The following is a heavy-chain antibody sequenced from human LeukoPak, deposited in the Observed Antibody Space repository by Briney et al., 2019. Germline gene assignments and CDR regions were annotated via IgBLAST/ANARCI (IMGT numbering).Heavy chain of an antibody. CDR1: GGSISSYY. Sequence: PSETLSLTCTVSGGSISSYYWSWIRQPPGKGLEWIGCIYYSGSTNYNPSLKSRVTISVDTSKNQFSLKLSSVTAADTAVYYCARGFGYTFPYYFDYWGQGTLVTVSS. V-gene: IGHV4-59*01. D-gene: IGHD5-24*01. J-gene: IGHJ4*02. CDR3: ARGFGYTFPYYFDY. CDR2: IYYSGST.